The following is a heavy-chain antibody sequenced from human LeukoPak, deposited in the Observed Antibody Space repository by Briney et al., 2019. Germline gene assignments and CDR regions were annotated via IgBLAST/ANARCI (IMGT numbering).Heavy chain of an antibody. V-gene: IGHV1-2*02. Sequence: ASVKVSCKASGGTFSSYAISWVRQAPGQGLEWMGWINPDSDVTSYAQKFQGRVTMTRDTSISTVYVELSRLTSDDTAVYYCARSDSYTWFDPWGQGTLVTVSS. CDR2: INPDSDVT. D-gene: IGHD2-15*01. J-gene: IGHJ5*02. CDR3: ARSDSYTWFDP. CDR1: GGTFSSYA.